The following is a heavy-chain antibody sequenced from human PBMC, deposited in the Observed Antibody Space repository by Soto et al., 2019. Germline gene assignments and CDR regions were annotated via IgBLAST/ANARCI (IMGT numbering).Heavy chain of an antibody. Sequence: SETLSLTCAVSGGSISSSNWWSWVRQPPGKGLEWIGEIYHSGSTNYNPSLKSRVTISVDKSKNQFSLRAEDTALYYCARSIAVAGLDSWGPGTLVTAPQ. CDR2: IYHSGST. V-gene: IGHV4-4*02. CDR3: ARSIAVAGLDS. J-gene: IGHJ4*02. CDR1: GGSISSSNW. D-gene: IGHD6-19*01.